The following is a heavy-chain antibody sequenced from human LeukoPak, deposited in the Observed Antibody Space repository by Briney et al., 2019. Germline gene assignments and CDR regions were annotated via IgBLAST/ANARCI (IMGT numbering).Heavy chain of an antibody. CDR3: APGGTPRGI. J-gene: IGHJ3*02. V-gene: IGHV3-23*01. CDR2: MSSSDDGR. D-gene: IGHD1-1*01. CDR1: GFSFSSYA. Sequence: PGGSLRLSCATSGFSFSSYAMSWVRQAPGKGLEWVSAMSSSDDGRYYAASVRGRFTISRDTSRSTLYLQMNSLRAEDTAVYYCAPGGTPRGIWGQGTMVTVSS.